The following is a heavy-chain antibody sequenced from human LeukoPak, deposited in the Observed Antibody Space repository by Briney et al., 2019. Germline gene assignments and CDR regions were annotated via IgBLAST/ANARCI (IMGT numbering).Heavy chain of an antibody. J-gene: IGHJ4*02. CDR1: XTXXXXX. CDR2: IWYDGSNK. V-gene: IGHV3-33*01. CDR3: ARDMGMVRGDY. Sequence: XTXXXXXMXXVRQAPGKGLEWVAVIWYDGSNKYYADSVKGRFTISRDNSKNTLYLQMNSLRAEDTAVYYCARDMGMVRGDYWGQGTLVTVSS. D-gene: IGHD6-13*01.